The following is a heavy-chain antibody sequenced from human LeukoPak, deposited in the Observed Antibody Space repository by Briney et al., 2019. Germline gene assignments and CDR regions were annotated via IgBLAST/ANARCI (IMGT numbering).Heavy chain of an antibody. CDR2: INHSGST. V-gene: IGHV4-34*01. J-gene: IGHJ4*02. CDR1: GGSFSGYY. Sequence: SETLSLTRAVYGGSFSGYYWSWIRQPPGKGLEWIGEINHSGSTNYNPSLKSRVTISVDTSKNQFSLKLSSVTAADTAVYYCARLSRYYGSGSYPTTDYWGQGTLVTVSS. CDR3: ARLSRYYGSGSYPTTDY. D-gene: IGHD3-10*01.